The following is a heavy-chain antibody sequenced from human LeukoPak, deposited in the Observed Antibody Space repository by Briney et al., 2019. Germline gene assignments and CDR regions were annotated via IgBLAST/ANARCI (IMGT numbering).Heavy chain of an antibody. CDR3: ARGYNWNYGPFDY. J-gene: IGHJ4*02. CDR2: IKQDGSEK. Sequence: GGSLRLSCAASGFTFSSYWMSWVRQAPAKGLEWVANIKQDGSEKYYVDSMKGRFTISRDNAKNSLYLQMNSLRAEDTAVYYCARGYNWNYGPFDYWGQGTLVTVSS. V-gene: IGHV3-7*01. CDR1: GFTFSSYW. D-gene: IGHD1-7*01.